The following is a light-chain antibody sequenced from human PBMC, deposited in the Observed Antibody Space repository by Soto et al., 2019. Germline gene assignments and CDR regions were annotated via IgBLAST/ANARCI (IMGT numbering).Light chain of an antibody. V-gene: IGLV1-44*01. CDR3: AAWDDSLNGVV. CDR1: SSNIGSNT. CDR2: SNN. Sequence: QSVLTQPPSASGTPGQRVTISCSGSSSNIGSNTVNWDQQLPGTAPKLLISSNNQRPSGVPDRFSGSKSGTSASLAISGLQSEDEADYYCAAWDDSLNGVVFGGGTKVTVL. J-gene: IGLJ2*01.